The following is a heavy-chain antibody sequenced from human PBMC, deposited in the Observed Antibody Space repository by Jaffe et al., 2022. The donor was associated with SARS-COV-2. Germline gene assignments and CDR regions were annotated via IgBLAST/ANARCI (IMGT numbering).Heavy chain of an antibody. CDR1: GLTVSSNY. J-gene: IGHJ3*01. CDR2: IYSAGNGATT. Sequence: EVQLVESGGGLVQPGGSLRLSCAASGLTVSSNYMTWVRQAPGKGLEWVSVIYSAGNGATTYYADSVRGRFTISRDNSKNTLYLQMNSLRAEDTALYYCARDRANAFDVWGQGTMVTVSS. V-gene: IGHV3-66*02. CDR3: ARDRANAFDV.